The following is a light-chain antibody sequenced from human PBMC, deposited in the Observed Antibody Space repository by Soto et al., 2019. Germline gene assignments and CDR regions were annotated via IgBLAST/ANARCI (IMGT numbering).Light chain of an antibody. J-gene: IGKJ2*01. CDR3: QQVYSFPHT. CDR2: AAS. Sequence: EIVLTQSPGTLSLSPGERVTLSCRASQSVNSGYLAWYQQKPGQAPRILIYAASSRATGIPDRFSGSGSGTDFTLSISRLEPEDSASYYCQQVYSFPHTFGQGTKVEV. V-gene: IGKV3-20*01. CDR1: QSVNSGY.